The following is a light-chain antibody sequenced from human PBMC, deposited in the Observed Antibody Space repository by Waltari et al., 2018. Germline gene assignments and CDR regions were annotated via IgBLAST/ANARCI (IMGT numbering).Light chain of an antibody. Sequence: DIQMTQSPSFLSASVGDRVIITGRASQSIRNYVSWYQQRPGEAPNLLIYASSALQTGVPSRLSGSGSGSHFTLTTSRLQPEDFATYYCQQTFTTPLTFGGGTKIDI. CDR3: QQTFTTPLT. CDR2: ASS. CDR1: QSIRNY. V-gene: IGKV1-39*01. J-gene: IGKJ4*01.